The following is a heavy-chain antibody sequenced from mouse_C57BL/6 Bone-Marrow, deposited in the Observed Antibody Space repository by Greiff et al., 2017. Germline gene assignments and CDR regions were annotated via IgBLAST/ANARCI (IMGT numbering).Heavy chain of an antibody. CDR3: ARDRGSTTRSNWYFDV. CDR1: GFTFSSYA. D-gene: IGHD2-14*01. Sequence: EVKLVESGGGLVKPGGSLKLSCAASGFTFSSYAMSWVRQTPEKRLEWVATISDGGSYTYYPDNVKGRFTISRDNAKNNLYLQMSHLKTEDTAMYYCARDRGSTTRSNWYFDVWGTGTTVTVSS. V-gene: IGHV5-4*01. CDR2: ISDGGSYT. J-gene: IGHJ1*03.